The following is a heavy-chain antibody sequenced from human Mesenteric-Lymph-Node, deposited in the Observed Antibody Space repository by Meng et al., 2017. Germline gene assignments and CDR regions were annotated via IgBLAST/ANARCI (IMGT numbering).Heavy chain of an antibody. J-gene: IGHJ4*02. CDR2: VDPARDTA. V-gene: IGHV1-8*01. CDR1: GYTFTSYH. D-gene: IGHD6-19*01. CDR3: ARGVEAGVDY. Sequence: QVQLVQSGAEVKKPGASVKVSCKASGYTFTSYHVNWVRQATGQGLEWMGWVDPARDTAGYAQKFEGRITMTRDTSMSTVYMELSSLTSEDTAIYYCARGVEAGVDYWGQGTLVTVSS.